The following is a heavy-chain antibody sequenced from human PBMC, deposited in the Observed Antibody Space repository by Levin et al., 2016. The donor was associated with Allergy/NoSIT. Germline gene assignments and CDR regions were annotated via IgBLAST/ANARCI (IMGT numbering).Heavy chain of an antibody. Sequence: VRQMPGKGLEWMGIIYPGDSDTKYSPSFQGQVTISVDKSISTAYLQWSSLKASDTAMYYCARCYYDSSGYHYVDYWGQGTLVTVSS. V-gene: IGHV5-51*01. D-gene: IGHD3-22*01. J-gene: IGHJ4*02. CDR3: ARCYYDSSGYHYVDY. CDR2: IYPGDSDT.